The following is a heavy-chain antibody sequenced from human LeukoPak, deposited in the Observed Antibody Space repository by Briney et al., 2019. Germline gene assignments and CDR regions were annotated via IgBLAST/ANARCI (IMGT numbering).Heavy chain of an antibody. V-gene: IGHV1-69*01. CDR2: IIPIFGTA. CDR3: ASLIVVVYHNHDAFDI. J-gene: IGHJ3*02. D-gene: IGHD3-22*01. Sequence: GSSVTVSCTASGGTFSSYAISWVRQAPGQGLEWMGGIIPIFGTANYAQKFQGRVTITADESTSTAYMELSSLRSEDTAVYYCASLIVVVYHNHDAFDIWGQGTMVTVSS. CDR1: GGTFSSYA.